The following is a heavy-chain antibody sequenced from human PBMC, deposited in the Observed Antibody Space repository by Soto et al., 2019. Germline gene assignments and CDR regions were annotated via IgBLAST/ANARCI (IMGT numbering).Heavy chain of an antibody. CDR3: ARFVRSCSGTTCYTRADV. J-gene: IGHJ6*02. D-gene: IGHD2-2*02. CDR1: GGSVSSDTHS. V-gene: IGHV4-61*01. CDR2: IYSSVRT. Sequence: PSETLSLTCTVSGGSVSSDTHSWSWVRQPPGKRLVWIGFIYSSVRTNYNPSLKSRVTMSVDTSKNQFSLKLRSVIVADTAVYHCARFVRSCSGTTCYTRADVWGQGTTVTVSS.